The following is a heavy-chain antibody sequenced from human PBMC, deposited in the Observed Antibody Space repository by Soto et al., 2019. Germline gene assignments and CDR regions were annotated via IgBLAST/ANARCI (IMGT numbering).Heavy chain of an antibody. CDR1: AASFSKYY. J-gene: IGHJ4*02. CDR2: IYFNGNT. CDR3: ASVTFGGVVLAH. V-gene: IGHV4-59*13. Sequence: QVQLQESGPGLVKPSETLSLTCAVSAASFSKYYWTWIRQAPGKGLEWIGYIYFNGNTNYNPARKMRVTISVDTSKKQTSLNLTSVADADTAVYFCASVTFGGVVLAHWGQGTLVTVSS. D-gene: IGHD3-16*01.